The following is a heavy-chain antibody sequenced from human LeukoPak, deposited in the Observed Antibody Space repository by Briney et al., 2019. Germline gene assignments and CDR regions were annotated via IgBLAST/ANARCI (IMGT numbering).Heavy chain of an antibody. CDR3: ARLKQYSTSSRVGGMDV. V-gene: IGHV4-34*01. CDR2: INDIGST. Sequence: SETLSLTCAVFGGSFSGYYWTWIRQPPGKGLEWIGEINDIGSTNYNPSLKSQVTVSVDTSKYQFSLKLRSVTAADTAVYYCARLKQYSTSSRVGGMDVWGKGTTVTVSS. J-gene: IGHJ6*03. CDR1: GGSFSGYY. D-gene: IGHD1-26*01.